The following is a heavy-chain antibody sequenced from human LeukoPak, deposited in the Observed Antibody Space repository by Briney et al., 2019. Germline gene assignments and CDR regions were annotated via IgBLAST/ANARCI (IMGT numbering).Heavy chain of an antibody. CDR1: GYIFTNYD. CDR2: IIPVLTTT. V-gene: IGHV1-69*05. J-gene: IGHJ4*02. D-gene: IGHD3-3*01. Sequence: SVKVSCKASGYIFTNYDIIWVRQAPGQGLEWMGGIIPVLTTTNYAQKFQGRVTITTDESTSTAYMELSSLRSEDTAVYYCARAGFLESGYFDYWGQGTLVTVSS. CDR3: ARAGFLESGYFDY.